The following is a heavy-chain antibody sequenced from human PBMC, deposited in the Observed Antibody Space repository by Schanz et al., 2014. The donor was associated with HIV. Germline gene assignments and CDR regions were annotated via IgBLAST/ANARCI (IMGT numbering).Heavy chain of an antibody. CDR3: ARALPDEWEPAAYFQH. J-gene: IGHJ1*01. D-gene: IGHD1-26*01. Sequence: QVQLVESGGGVVQPGRSLRLSCAASGFTFSSYAMHWVRQAPGKGLDWVAVISYDGSNKYYADSVKGRFTISRDNSKNTLYLQMNSLRAEDTAVYYCARALPDEWEPAAYFQHWGQGTLVIVSS. V-gene: IGHV3-30-3*01. CDR1: GFTFSSYA. CDR2: ISYDGSNK.